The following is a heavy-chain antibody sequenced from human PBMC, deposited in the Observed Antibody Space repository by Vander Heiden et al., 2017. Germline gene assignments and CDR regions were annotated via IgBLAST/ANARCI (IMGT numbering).Heavy chain of an antibody. CDR2: IYPGDSDV. CDR3: ARQEIQLSFTMGRGGWFDP. J-gene: IGHJ5*02. V-gene: IGHV5-51*01. CDR1: GYSFGSYW. Sequence: EVQLVQSGAEVKQPGESLKISCKGSGYSFGSYWNGWVRQMPGKGLEWMGVIYPGDSDVRYSPSFEGQVTISADKSINTAYLQWNSLKASDTAIYYCARQEIQLSFTMGRGGWFDPWGQGTLVTVSS. D-gene: IGHD3-10*01.